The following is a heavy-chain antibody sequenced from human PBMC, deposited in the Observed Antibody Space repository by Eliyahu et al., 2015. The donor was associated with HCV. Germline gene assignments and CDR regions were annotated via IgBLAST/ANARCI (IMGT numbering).Heavy chain of an antibody. CDR2: IDYSGST. Sequence: QVQLQESGPGLVRPSETXSLTCAVSGDSFAXRYWSWIRXPPGKGLEYIGYIDYSGSTNYNPSLQSRVAISLDTSKKQISLNLTSVSAADTAVYYCARGHGSPDYWGQGTLVTVSS. J-gene: IGHJ4*02. CDR3: ARGHGSPDY. CDR1: GDSFAXRY. D-gene: IGHD2-15*01. V-gene: IGHV4-59*11.